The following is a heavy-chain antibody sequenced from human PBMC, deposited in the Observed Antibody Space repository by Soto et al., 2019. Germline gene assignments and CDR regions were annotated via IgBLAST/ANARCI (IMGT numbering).Heavy chain of an antibody. D-gene: IGHD2-2*01. V-gene: IGHV3-7*04. J-gene: IGHJ4*02. CDR3: ARSRYKLLCCAC. CDR1: GFTFSTYW. Sequence: GGSLRLSCAASGFTFSTYWMIWVRQAPGKGLEWVANIKQDGSEKYYVDSVKGRFTISRDNAKNSLYLQMNSLRVEDTAVYYCARSRYKLLCCACWAQGTLVTVSS. CDR2: IKQDGSEK.